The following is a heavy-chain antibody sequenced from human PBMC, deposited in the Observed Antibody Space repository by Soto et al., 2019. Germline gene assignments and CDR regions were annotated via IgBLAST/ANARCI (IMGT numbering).Heavy chain of an antibody. J-gene: IGHJ6*02. Sequence: LGGSLKISCNGSGYSFTSYWIGWVRQMPGRGLEWMGIIYPGDSDTRYSPSFQGQVTISADKSISTAYLQWSSLKASDTAMYYCARQQYDFWSGYNYYYYYGMDVWGQGTTVTVSS. CDR1: GYSFTSYW. V-gene: IGHV5-51*01. CDR2: IYPGDSDT. CDR3: ARQQYDFWSGYNYYYYYGMDV. D-gene: IGHD3-3*01.